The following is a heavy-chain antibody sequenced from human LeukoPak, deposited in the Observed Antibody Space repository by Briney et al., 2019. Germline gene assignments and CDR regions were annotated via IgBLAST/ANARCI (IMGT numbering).Heavy chain of an antibody. CDR3: ARGRGIAARRFPFDY. CDR2: INHSGST. J-gene: IGHJ4*02. Sequence: SETLSLTCAVYGGSFSGYYWSWIRQPPGKGLVWIGEINHSGSTNYNPSLKSRVTISVDTSKNQFSLKLSSVTAADTAVYYCARGRGIAARRFPFDYWGQGTLVTVSS. D-gene: IGHD6-6*01. V-gene: IGHV4-34*01. CDR1: GGSFSGYY.